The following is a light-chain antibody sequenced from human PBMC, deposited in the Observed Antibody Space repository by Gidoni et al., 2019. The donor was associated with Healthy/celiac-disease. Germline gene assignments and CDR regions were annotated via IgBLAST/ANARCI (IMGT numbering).Light chain of an antibody. CDR1: SSNIGAGYD. CDR2: GNS. Sequence: QSVLTQPPSVSGPPGPRVTTSCTGGSSNIGAGYDVPWYQQLPGTAPNLLIYGNSNRPSGVPDRFSGSKSGPSASLAITGLQAEDEAVYYCQSYDSSLSGSVFGGGTKLTVL. CDR3: QSYDSSLSGSV. V-gene: IGLV1-40*01. J-gene: IGLJ3*02.